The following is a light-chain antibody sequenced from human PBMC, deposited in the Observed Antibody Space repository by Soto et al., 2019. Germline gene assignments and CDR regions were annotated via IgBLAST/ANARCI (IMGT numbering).Light chain of an antibody. CDR3: SSYTTNKTLL. J-gene: IGLJ2*01. Sequence: QSVLTQPASVSGSPGQSITISCTGTSSDVGAYNFVSWYQQHPGKAPKLIFYEVSNRPPGLSDRFSGSKSGTTASLTISGLQAEDEADYFCSSYTTNKTLLFGGGTKV. CDR2: EVS. V-gene: IGLV2-14*01. CDR1: SSDVGAYNF.